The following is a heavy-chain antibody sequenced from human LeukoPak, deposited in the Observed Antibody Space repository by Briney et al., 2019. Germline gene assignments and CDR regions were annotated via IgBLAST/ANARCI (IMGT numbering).Heavy chain of an antibody. V-gene: IGHV3-49*03. CDR3: TRDHRDEFGWGLLSDY. CDR1: GFTFGDYA. D-gene: IGHD1-26*01. Sequence: GGSLRLSCTASGFTFGDYAMSWFRQAPGKGPEWVGFIRSKAYGGTTEYAASVKGRFTISRDDSKSIAYLQVNSLKTEDTAVYYCTRDHRDEFGWGLLSDYWGQGTLVTVSS. CDR2: IRSKAYGGTT. J-gene: IGHJ4*02.